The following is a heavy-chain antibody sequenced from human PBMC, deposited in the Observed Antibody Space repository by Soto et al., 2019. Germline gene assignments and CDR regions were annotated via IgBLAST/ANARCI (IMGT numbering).Heavy chain of an antibody. J-gene: IGHJ6*02. V-gene: IGHV1-2*04. D-gene: IGHD3-9*01. CDR3: ARGAPYYHILTGYYMFYHYYGMDV. CDR2: INPNSGGT. Sequence: ASVKVSCKASGYTFTSYDMHWVRQAPGQGLEWMGWINPNSGGTNYAQKFQGWVTMTRDTSISTAYMELSRLRSDDTAVYYCARGAPYYHILTGYYMFYHYYGMDVWGQGTTVTVSS. CDR1: GYTFTSYD.